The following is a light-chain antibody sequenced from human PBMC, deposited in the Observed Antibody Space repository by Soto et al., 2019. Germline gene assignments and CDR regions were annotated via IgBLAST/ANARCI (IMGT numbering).Light chain of an antibody. Sequence: QSVLTQPPSASGSPGQSVTISCTGTSSDVGAYKYVSWYQQYPGKAPKLMIYEVTKRPSGVPDRFSGSKSGNTASLTVSGLQAEDEVDYYGTSYVGNDIWVFGGGTKLTVL. CDR2: EVT. CDR3: TSYVGNDIWV. J-gene: IGLJ3*02. CDR1: SSDVGAYKY. V-gene: IGLV2-8*01.